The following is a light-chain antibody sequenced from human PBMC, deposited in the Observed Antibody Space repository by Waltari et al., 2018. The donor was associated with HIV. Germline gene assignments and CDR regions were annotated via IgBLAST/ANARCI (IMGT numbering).Light chain of an antibody. CDR2: WAF. V-gene: IGKV4-1*01. CDR1: KSLLFNANNKNY. J-gene: IGKJ1*01. CDR3: QQYYSVPWT. Sequence: DIVMTQSPDSLAVSLGERATINCKSSKSLLFNANNKNYLAWYQQKPGQSPTLLFYWAFTREFGVPDRFTGSGSGTDFTLTITSLQSEDVALYYCQQYYSVPWTFGQGTKVEIK.